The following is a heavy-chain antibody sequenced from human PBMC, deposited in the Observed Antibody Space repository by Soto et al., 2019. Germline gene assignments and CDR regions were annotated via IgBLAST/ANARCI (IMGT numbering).Heavy chain of an antibody. CDR3: ARVTCYCSSTSCYYYYYMDV. CDR1: GYTFTSYG. J-gene: IGHJ6*03. CDR2: ISAYNGNT. D-gene: IGHD2-2*01. Sequence: GASVKVSCKASGYTFTSYGISWVRQAPGQGLEWMGWISAYNGNTNYAQKLQGRVTMTTDTSTSTAYMELRSLRSDDTAVYYCARVTCYCSSTSCYYYYYMDVWGKGTTVTVSS. V-gene: IGHV1-18*01.